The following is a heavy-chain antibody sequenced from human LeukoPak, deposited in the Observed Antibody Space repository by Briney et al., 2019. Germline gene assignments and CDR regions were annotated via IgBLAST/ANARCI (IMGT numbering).Heavy chain of an antibody. V-gene: IGHV4-39*07. J-gene: IGHJ5*02. CDR3: ARGRKYYYDSSGKNWFDP. D-gene: IGHD3-22*01. CDR2: IYYSGST. CDR1: GGSISSSSYY. Sequence: SETLSLTCTVSGGSISSSSYYWGWIRQPPGKGLEWIGSIYYSGSTYYNPSLKSRVTISVDTSKNQFSLKLSSVTAADTAVYYCARGRKYYYDSSGKNWFDPWGQGTLVTVSS.